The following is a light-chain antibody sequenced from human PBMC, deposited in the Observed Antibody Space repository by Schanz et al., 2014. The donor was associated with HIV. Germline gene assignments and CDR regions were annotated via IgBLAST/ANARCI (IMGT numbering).Light chain of an antibody. Sequence: QSVLTQPPSASGTPGQRVTISCSGNSSNIGSNFVYWYQQVPGKAPKLLMYRNNQRPSGVPDRFSGSRSGTSASLAISGLQAEDEVDYYCQSYDSSLSGYVFGTGTKLTVL. CDR3: QSYDSSLSGYV. CDR1: SSNIGSNF. CDR2: RNN. V-gene: IGLV1-47*01. J-gene: IGLJ1*01.